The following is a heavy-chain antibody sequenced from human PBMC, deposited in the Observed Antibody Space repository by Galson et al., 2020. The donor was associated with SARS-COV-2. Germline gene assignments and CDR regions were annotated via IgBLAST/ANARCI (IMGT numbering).Heavy chain of an antibody. J-gene: IGHJ3*01. Sequence: GESLKISCAASGFTFSSNGMNWVRQAPGKGLEWVAVISYDGSNQFYADSVKGRFTISRDNSKNTLYLQMDSLRAEDTAVYYCAKDTPGDGDYAGALDVWGQGTMVTVSS. V-gene: IGHV3-30*18. CDR1: GFTFSSNG. D-gene: IGHD4-17*01. CDR3: AKDTPGDGDYAGALDV. CDR2: ISYDGSNQ.